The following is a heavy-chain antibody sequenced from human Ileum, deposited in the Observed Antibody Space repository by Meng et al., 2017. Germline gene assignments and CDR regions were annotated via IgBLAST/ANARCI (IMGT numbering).Heavy chain of an antibody. D-gene: IGHD4-23*01. CDR1: GASMSVVSY. V-gene: IGHV4-4*02. CDR2: IDHLGIA. Sequence: QAWGQGMWKGSDPLPFTCSVSGASMSVVSYWSWVRQSPGKGLEWIGQIDHLGIAYYKPSLKSRVTMSIDQSKSQFSLRLTSVSAADTAVYYCARHGGYYQDFWGQGTLVTVSS. J-gene: IGHJ4*02. CDR3: ARHGGYYQDF.